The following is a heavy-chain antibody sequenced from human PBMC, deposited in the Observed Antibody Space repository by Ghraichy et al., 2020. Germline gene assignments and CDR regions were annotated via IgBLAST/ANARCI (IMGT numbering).Heavy chain of an antibody. CDR2: IYYSGST. CDR1: GGSISSYY. V-gene: IGHV4-59*01. J-gene: IGHJ4*02. Sequence: SETLSLTCTVSGGSISSYYWSWIRQPPGKGLEWIGYIYYSGSTNYNPSLKSRVTISVDTSKNQFSLKLSSVTAADTAVYYCARGDGREQLTYYFDYWGQGTLVTVSS. CDR3: ARGDGREQLTYYFDY. D-gene: IGHD6-6*01.